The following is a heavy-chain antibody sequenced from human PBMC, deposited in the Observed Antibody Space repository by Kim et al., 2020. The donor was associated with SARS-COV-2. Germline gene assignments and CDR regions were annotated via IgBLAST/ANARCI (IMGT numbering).Heavy chain of an antibody. CDR2: INPNSGGT. CDR1: GYTFTGNY. CDR3: ARDYYDSSGYAKFDFDI. V-gene: IGHV1-2*02. J-gene: IGHJ3*02. D-gene: IGHD3-22*01. Sequence: ASVKVSCKASGYTFTGNYMHWVRQAPGQGLEWMGWINPNSGGTNYAQKFQGRVTITRDTSISTAYMELSRLRSDDTAVYYCARDYYDSSGYAKFDFDIWGQGTMVTVSS.